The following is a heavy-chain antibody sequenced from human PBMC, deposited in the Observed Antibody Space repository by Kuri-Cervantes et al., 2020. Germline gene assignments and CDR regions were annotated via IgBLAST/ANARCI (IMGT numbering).Heavy chain of an antibody. CDR2: INPNTGAT. CDR1: GYTFTSYD. J-gene: IGHJ4*02. D-gene: IGHD3-16*01. V-gene: IGHV1-8*01. Sequence: ASVKVSCKASGYTFTSYDINWVRQTTGQGLEWMGWINPNTGATGYAQRFQGRVTMTTDTSTSTAYMELRSLRSDDTAVYYCARADGGGWKTYYFDYWGQGTLVTVSS. CDR3: ARADGGGWKTYYFDY.